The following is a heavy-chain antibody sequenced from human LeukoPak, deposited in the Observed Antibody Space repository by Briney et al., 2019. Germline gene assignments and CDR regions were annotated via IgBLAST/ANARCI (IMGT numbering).Heavy chain of an antibody. CDR2: INHSGST. V-gene: IGHV4-34*01. Sequence: SETLSLTCAVYGGSLSGYYWSWIRQPPGKGLEWIGEINHSGSTNYNPSLKSRVTISVDTSKNQFSLKLSSVTAADTAVYYCARTAYYYGSGSPFSYWGQGTLVTVSS. CDR3: ARTAYYYGSGSPFSY. J-gene: IGHJ4*02. CDR1: GGSLSGYY. D-gene: IGHD3-10*01.